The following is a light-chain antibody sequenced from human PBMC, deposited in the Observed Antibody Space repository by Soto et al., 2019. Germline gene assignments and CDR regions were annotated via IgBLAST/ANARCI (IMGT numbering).Light chain of an antibody. CDR1: QTISSNY. V-gene: IGKV3-20*01. J-gene: IGKJ3*01. Sequence: EIVLTQSPGILSLSPGERATLSCRASQTISSNYLAWYQQKPGQAPRLLISGTSIRATGIPHRFSGSGSGTDFTLTISNLEPEDYVVFYCQQYGSSPFTFGPGTKVDFK. CDR2: GTS. CDR3: QQYGSSPFT.